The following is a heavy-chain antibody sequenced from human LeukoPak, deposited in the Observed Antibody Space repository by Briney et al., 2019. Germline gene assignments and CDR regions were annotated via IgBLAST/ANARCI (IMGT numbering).Heavy chain of an antibody. CDR1: GGSISSHY. CDR2: IYYSGST. CDR3: ARVLDGDYPFDY. V-gene: IGHV4-59*11. D-gene: IGHD4-17*01. Sequence: SETLSLTCTVSGGSISSHYWSWIRQPPGKGLEWIGYIYYSGSTNYSPSLKSRVTISVDTSKNQFSLKLSSVTAADTAVYYCARVLDGDYPFDYWGQGTLVTVSS. J-gene: IGHJ4*02.